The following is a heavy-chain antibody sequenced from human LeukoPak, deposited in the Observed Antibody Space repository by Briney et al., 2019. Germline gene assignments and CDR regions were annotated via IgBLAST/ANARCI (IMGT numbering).Heavy chain of an antibody. J-gene: IGHJ4*02. CDR3: ARVRYYDSSGYYGPLDY. CDR2: ISYDGSNK. D-gene: IGHD3-22*01. CDR1: GFTFSSYA. Sequence: GGSLRLSCAASGFTFSSYAMNWVRQAPGKGLEWVAFISYDGSNKYYADSVKGRFTISRDNAKNSLYLQMNSLRAEDTAVYYCARVRYYDSSGYYGPLDYWGQGTLVTVSS. V-gene: IGHV3-30-3*01.